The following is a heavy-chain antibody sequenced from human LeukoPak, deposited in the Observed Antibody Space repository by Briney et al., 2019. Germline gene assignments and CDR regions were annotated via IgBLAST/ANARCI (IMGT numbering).Heavy chain of an antibody. Sequence: SETLSLTCTVSGGSISSNYWSWIRQPAGKGLEWIGRIYTSGSTNYSPSPKSRVTLSVDTSRNQFSLRLSSVTAADTAVYYCARDGRGYASSWYFDLWGQGTLVTVSS. V-gene: IGHV4-4*07. CDR3: ARDGRGYASSWYFDL. D-gene: IGHD6-13*01. CDR1: GGSISSNY. J-gene: IGHJ4*02. CDR2: IYTSGST.